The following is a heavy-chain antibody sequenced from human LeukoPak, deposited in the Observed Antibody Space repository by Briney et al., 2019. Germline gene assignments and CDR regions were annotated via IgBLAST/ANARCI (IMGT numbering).Heavy chain of an antibody. J-gene: IGHJ4*02. CDR2: ISSSSSYI. CDR1: GFTFSSYS. CDR3: ARDFTFGGVIVRGYHFDY. D-gene: IGHD3-16*02. V-gene: IGHV3-21*01. Sequence: PGGSLRLSCAASGFTFSSYSMNWVRQAPGKGLEWVSSISSSSSYIYYADSVKGRFTISRDNAKNSLCLQMNSLRAEDTAVYYCARDFTFGGVIVRGYHFDYWGQGTLVTVSS.